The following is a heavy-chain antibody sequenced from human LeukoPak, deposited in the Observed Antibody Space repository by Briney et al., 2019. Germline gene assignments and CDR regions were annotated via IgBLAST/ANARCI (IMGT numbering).Heavy chain of an antibody. CDR1: GLSFSSYS. CDR3: AKNREMATMGTIDF. D-gene: IGHD5-24*01. J-gene: IGHJ4*02. CDR2: ISASGRDT. Sequence: GGSLRLSCVVSGLSFSSYSMTWVRQAPEKGLEWVSGISASGRDTWFPDSVKGRFTISRDNSKNTLYLQMNSLRAEDTAVYYCAKNREMATMGTIDFWGQGALVTVAS. V-gene: IGHV3-23*01.